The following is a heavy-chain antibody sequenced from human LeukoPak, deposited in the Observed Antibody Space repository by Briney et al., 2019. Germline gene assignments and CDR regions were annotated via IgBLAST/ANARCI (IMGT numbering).Heavy chain of an antibody. CDR2: ISSSGSTI. Sequence: GGSLRLXCAASGFTFSDYYMSWIRQAPGKGLEWVSYISSSGSTIYYADSVKGRLTISRDNAKNSLYLQMNSLRAEDTAVYYCARTPAYSSGWYFDYWGQGTLVTVSS. D-gene: IGHD6-19*01. CDR3: ARTPAYSSGWYFDY. J-gene: IGHJ4*02. V-gene: IGHV3-11*04. CDR1: GFTFSDYY.